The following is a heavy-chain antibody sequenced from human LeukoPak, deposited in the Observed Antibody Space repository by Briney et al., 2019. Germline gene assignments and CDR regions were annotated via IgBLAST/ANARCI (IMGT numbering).Heavy chain of an antibody. V-gene: IGHV4-39*01. CDR1: GDSVSRSDSY. CDR3: ARRRYYDGSGYLE. CDR2: IYHSGRT. D-gene: IGHD3-22*01. Sequence: SETLSLTCSVSGDSVSRSDSYWDWIRQPPGKGLEWIGTIYHSGRTYYSPSLKSRVTMSVDPSNNQFSLNLKSVTAADTAVYYCARRRYYDGSGYLEWGQGTLLSVSS. J-gene: IGHJ1*01.